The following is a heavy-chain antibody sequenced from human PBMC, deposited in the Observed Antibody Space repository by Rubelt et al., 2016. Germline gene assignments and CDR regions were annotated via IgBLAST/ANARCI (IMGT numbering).Heavy chain of an antibody. J-gene: IGHJ3*02. CDR2: ISAYDGNT. Sequence: QVQLVQSGAEVKKPGASVKVSCKASGYTFTSYGISWVRQATGQGLEWMGWISAYDGNTNYAQKLQCRVTMTTDTSTSTAYMELRSLRSDDTAVYFCARDQLALYAFDIWGQGTMVTVSS. D-gene: IGHD1-1*01. CDR3: ARDQLALYAFDI. V-gene: IGHV1-18*01. CDR1: GYTFTSYG.